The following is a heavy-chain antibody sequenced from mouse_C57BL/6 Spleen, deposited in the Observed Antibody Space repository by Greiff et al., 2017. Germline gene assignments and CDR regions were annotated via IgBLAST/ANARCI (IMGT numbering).Heavy chain of an antibody. CDR3: ARVYYGSSYRYFDV. V-gene: IGHV1-66*01. J-gene: IGHJ1*03. Sequence: QVQLQQSGPELVKPGASVKISCKASGYSFTSYYIHWVKQRPGQGLEWIGWIYPGSGNTKYNEKFKGKATLTADTSSSTAYMQLSSLTSEDSAVYCCARVYYGSSYRYFDVWGTGTTVTVSS. D-gene: IGHD1-1*01. CDR2: IYPGSGNT. CDR1: GYSFTSYY.